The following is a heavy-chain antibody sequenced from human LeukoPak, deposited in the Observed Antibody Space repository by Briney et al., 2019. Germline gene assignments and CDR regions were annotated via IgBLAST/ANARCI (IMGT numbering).Heavy chain of an antibody. J-gene: IGHJ4*02. CDR3: ARGAGRRYCGGDCYYFDY. D-gene: IGHD2-21*02. CDR2: IIPIFGTA. Sequence: SVKVSCKASGGTFSSYAISWVRQAPGQGLEWMGRIIPIFGTANYAQKFQGRVTITTDESTSTAYMELSSLRSEDTAVYYCARGAGRRYCGGDCYYFDYWGQGTLVTVSP. V-gene: IGHV1-69*05. CDR1: GGTFSSYA.